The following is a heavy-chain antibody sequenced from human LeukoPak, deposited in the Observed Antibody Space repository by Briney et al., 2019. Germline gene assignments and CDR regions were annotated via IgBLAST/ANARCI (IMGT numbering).Heavy chain of an antibody. D-gene: IGHD4-23*01. Sequence: GGSLRLSCAASGFTFSSYGMHWVRQAPGKGLEWVAFIRYDGSNKYYADSVKSRFTISRDNSKNTLYLQMNSLRAEDTAVYYCAKDARVRWSEVGDAFDIWGQGTMVTVSS. CDR3: AKDARVRWSEVGDAFDI. J-gene: IGHJ3*02. CDR1: GFTFSSYG. V-gene: IGHV3-30*02. CDR2: IRYDGSNK.